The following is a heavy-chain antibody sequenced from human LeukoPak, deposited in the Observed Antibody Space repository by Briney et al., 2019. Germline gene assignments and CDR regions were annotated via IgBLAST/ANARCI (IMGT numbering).Heavy chain of an antibody. CDR3: ARDWYSGGIGVAGTYYYYYGMDV. Sequence: ASVKVSCKASGYTFTTYGISWVRQASGQGPEWMGWISGYSGRTTYAQRFQDRLTMTTDTSTTTAYMEMKSLTSDDTAVYYCARDWYSGGIGVAGTYYYYYGMDVWGQGTTVTVSS. D-gene: IGHD6-19*01. CDR2: ISGYSGRT. J-gene: IGHJ6*02. CDR1: GYTFTTYG. V-gene: IGHV1-18*01.